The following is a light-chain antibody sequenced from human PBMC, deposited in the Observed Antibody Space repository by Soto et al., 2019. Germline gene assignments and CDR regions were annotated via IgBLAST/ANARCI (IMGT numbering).Light chain of an antibody. CDR1: SSDVGGYNY. CDR2: DVS. V-gene: IGLV2-14*01. Sequence: QSALTQPASVSGSPGQSITISCTGTSSDVGGYNYVSWYQQHPGKAPKLMIYDVSNRPSGVSNRFSGSKSGNTASLTISGLQAEDEADYYCSSYTSSSTLDYVFGTGNKVTV. J-gene: IGLJ1*01. CDR3: SSYTSSSTLDYV.